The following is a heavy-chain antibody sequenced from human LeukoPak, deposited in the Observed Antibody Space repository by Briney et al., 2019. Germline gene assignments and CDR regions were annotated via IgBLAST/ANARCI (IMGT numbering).Heavy chain of an antibody. CDR3: ARGIEMSTVVPFDP. CDR2: IYYSGST. Sequence: PSETLSLTCTVSGGPIRSYYWSWIRQPPGKGLGWIGYIYYSGSTNYNPSLKSRVTMSVETAHNQVSLKLSSVTAADTAVYYCARGIEMSTVVPFDPWGQGTLVTVSS. D-gene: IGHD5-24*01. CDR1: GGPIRSYY. J-gene: IGHJ5*02. V-gene: IGHV4-59*01.